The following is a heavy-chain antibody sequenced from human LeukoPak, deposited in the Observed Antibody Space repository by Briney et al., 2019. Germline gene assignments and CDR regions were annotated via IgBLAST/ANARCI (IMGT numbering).Heavy chain of an antibody. Sequence: PSETLSLTCAVSGGSISSGGYSWSWIRQPPGKGLEWIGEINHSGSTNYNPSLKSRVTISVDTSKNQFSLKLSSVTAADTAVYYCARGPAWIQPEGLDYWGQGTLVTVSS. D-gene: IGHD5-18*01. J-gene: IGHJ4*02. CDR1: GGSISSGGYS. CDR2: INHSGST. V-gene: IGHV4-34*01. CDR3: ARGPAWIQPEGLDY.